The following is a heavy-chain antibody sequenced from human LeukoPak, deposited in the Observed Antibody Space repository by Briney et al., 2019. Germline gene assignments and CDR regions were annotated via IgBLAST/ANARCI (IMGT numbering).Heavy chain of an antibody. D-gene: IGHD3-10*01. CDR3: AKDLHYGSADY. CDR2: INPDGSTT. CDR1: GFTFSNYW. V-gene: IGHV3-74*01. J-gene: IGHJ4*02. Sequence: GGSLRLSCAASGFTFSNYWMHWVRQDPGKGLVWVSFINPDGSTTDHADSVKGRFTISRDNAKNALYLQMNSLRAEDTAVYYCAKDLHYGSADYWGQGTLVTVSS.